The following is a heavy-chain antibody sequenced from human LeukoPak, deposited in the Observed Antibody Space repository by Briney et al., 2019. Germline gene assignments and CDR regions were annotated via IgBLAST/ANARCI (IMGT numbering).Heavy chain of an antibody. CDR1: GGSISNNF. CDR2: IYTSGST. CDR3: ARNTYGTFDY. D-gene: IGHD5-18*01. J-gene: IGHJ4*02. Sequence: SETLSLTCTVSGGSISNNFWSWIRQPAGKGLEWIGRIYTSGSTNYNPSLKSRLTMSVDTSKNEFSLKLSSVTAADTAVCYCARNTYGTFDYWGQGTLVTVSS. V-gene: IGHV4-4*07.